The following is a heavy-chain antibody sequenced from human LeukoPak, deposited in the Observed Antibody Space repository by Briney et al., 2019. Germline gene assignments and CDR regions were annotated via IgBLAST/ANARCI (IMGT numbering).Heavy chain of an antibody. J-gene: IGHJ4*02. V-gene: IGHV1-2*02. CDR2: INPNSGGT. Sequence: GASVKVCCKASGYTFTGYYMHWVRQAPGQGLEWMGWINPNSGGTNYAQKFQGRVTMTRDTSISTAYMELSRLRSDDTAVYYCARSTPAYYYDSSGLVQSWGQGTLVTVSS. CDR3: ARSTPAYYYDSSGLVQS. D-gene: IGHD3-22*01. CDR1: GYTFTGYY.